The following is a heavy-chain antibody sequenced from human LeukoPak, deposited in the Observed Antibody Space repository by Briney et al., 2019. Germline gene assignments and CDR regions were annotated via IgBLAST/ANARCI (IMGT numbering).Heavy chain of an antibody. CDR1: GGSISSYY. CDR3: ARDRALGYCSGGSCYS. V-gene: IGHV4-4*07. J-gene: IGHJ4*02. CDR2: IYTSGST. D-gene: IGHD2-15*01. Sequence: SETLSLTCTVSGGSISSYYWSWIRQPAGKGLEWIGRIYTSGSTNYNPSLKSRVTMSVDTSKNQFSLKLSSVTAADTAVYYCARDRALGYCSGGSCYSWGQGALVTVSS.